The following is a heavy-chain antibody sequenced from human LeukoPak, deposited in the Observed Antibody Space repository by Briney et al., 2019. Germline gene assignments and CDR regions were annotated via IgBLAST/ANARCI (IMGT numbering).Heavy chain of an antibody. Sequence: GGSLRLSCAASGFTFSSYGMHWVRQAPGKGLEWVAIIWYDGSNKYYADSVKGRFTISRDNSKNTLYLQMNSLRAEDTAVYYCAKDRWSGYYYDSSGYRGFDYWGQGTLVTVSS. CDR1: GFTFSSYG. J-gene: IGHJ4*02. CDR3: AKDRWSGYYYDSSGYRGFDY. V-gene: IGHV3-33*06. D-gene: IGHD3-22*01. CDR2: IWYDGSNK.